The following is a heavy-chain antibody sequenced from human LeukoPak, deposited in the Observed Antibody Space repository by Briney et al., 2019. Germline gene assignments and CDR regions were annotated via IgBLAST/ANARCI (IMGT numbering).Heavy chain of an antibody. CDR3: AKDVRVGEYYGSGTYLDF. Sequence: GGSLRLSCAASGFTFSTYAMSWVRQAPGKGLEWVSLISGSGGRTYYADSVKGRFTISRDKFKNTLFLQMNSLRAEDTAVYYCAKDVRVGEYYGSGTYLDFWGQGTLVTVSS. CDR2: ISGSGGRT. V-gene: IGHV3-23*01. CDR1: GFTFSTYA. D-gene: IGHD3-10*01. J-gene: IGHJ4*02.